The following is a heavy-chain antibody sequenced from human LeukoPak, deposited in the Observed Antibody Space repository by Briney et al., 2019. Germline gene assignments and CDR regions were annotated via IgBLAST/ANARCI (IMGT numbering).Heavy chain of an antibody. V-gene: IGHV3-7*01. CDR2: IKQDGSEK. CDR3: ARGPNYGSGSSDYYYYMDV. Sequence: GGSLRLSCAASGFTFRNYWMTWVRQVPGKGLKWVANIKQDGSEKYYVDSVKGRFTISRDNAKNSLFLQMNSLRAEDTAVYYCARGPNYGSGSSDYYYYMDVWGKGTTVTISS. D-gene: IGHD3-10*01. J-gene: IGHJ6*03. CDR1: GFTFRNYW.